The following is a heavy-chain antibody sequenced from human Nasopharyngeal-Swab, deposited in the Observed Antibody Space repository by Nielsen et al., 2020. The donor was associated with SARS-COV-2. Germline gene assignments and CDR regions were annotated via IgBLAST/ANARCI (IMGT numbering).Heavy chain of an antibody. D-gene: IGHD5-18*01. Sequence: GGSLRLSCAASGLTFSSYWMSWVRQAPGKGLEWVANIKQDGSEKYYVDSVKGRFTISRDNAKDSLYLQMNSLRAEDTAVYYCAKDGHTAMPNYFDYWGQGTLVTVSS. J-gene: IGHJ4*02. CDR2: IKQDGSEK. V-gene: IGHV3-7*03. CDR3: AKDGHTAMPNYFDY. CDR1: GLTFSSYW.